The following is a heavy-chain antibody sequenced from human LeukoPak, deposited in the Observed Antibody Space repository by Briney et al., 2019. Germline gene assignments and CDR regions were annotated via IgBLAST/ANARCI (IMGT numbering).Heavy chain of an antibody. CDR3: ARDQDNGCSGGSCYGTNFDY. V-gene: IGHV1-2*02. J-gene: IGHJ4*02. Sequence: ASVKVSCKASGYTFTGYYMHWVRQAPGQGLEWMGWINPNSGGTNDAQKFQGRVTMTRDTSISTAYMELSRLRSDDTAVYYRARDQDNGCSGGSCYGTNFDYWGQGTLVTVSS. CDR1: GYTFTGYY. D-gene: IGHD2-15*01. CDR2: INPNSGGT.